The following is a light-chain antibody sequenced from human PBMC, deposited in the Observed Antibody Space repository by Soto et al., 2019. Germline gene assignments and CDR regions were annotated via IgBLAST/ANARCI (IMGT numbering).Light chain of an antibody. V-gene: IGKV3-15*01. J-gene: IGKJ2*01. Sequence: DIVMTQSPATLSVSPGERVTLSCRTSQSVYSTLAWYQHKPGQAPRLLIYAASTRATGLPARFSGSGSGTEFTLTISSLQSEDFALYYCQEYNNWPSYTFGQGTKLEIK. CDR2: AAS. CDR1: QSVYST. CDR3: QEYNNWPSYT.